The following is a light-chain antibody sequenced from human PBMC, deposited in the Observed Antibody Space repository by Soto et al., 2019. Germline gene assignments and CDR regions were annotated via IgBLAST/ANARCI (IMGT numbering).Light chain of an antibody. Sequence: QSVLTQPPSASGTPGQRVTISCSGSSSNIGSNTVNWYQQLPGTAPKLLIYSNNQRPSGVPDRFSGSKSGTSASLAISGLQSEDEADYYSAASDDSLHARYVFRTGTKVTVL. CDR2: SNN. J-gene: IGLJ1*01. CDR1: SSNIGSNT. CDR3: AASDDSLHARYV. V-gene: IGLV1-44*01.